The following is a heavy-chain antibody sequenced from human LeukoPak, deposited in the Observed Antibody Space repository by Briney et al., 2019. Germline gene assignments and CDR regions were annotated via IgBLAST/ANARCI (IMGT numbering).Heavy chain of an antibody. D-gene: IGHD3-10*01. CDR2: ISEKGVP. CDR3: ARDLVSGSGSYGH. Sequence: GGFLRLSCAASGFSFSSYWMHWVRQAPGKGPIWVSRISEKGVPYYADFVKGRFSISRDNAKNTLYLQMNSLRAEDTAVYYCARDLVSGSGSYGHWGQGTLVTVSS. CDR1: GFSFSSYW. V-gene: IGHV3-74*01. J-gene: IGHJ4*02.